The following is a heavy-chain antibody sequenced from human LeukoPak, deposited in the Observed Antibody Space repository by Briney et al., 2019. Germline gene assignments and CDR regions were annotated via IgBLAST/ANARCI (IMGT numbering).Heavy chain of an antibody. J-gene: IGHJ4*02. Sequence: PGGSLRLSCAASGFTFSNYALSWVRQVPGKGLEWVSGITGSGCNKFYADSVKGRFTIYRDNSKNTLYLQMHSLRAEDTAVYFCAKDDGGSVTTTYFEYWGQGTLVTVSS. D-gene: IGHD4-17*01. CDR2: ITGSGCNK. CDR3: AKDDGGSVTTTYFEY. CDR1: GFTFSNYA. V-gene: IGHV3-23*01.